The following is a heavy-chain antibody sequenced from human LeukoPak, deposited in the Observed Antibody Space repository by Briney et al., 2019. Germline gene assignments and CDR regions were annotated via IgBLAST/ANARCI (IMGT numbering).Heavy chain of an antibody. CDR3: ARARFGESHPFDY. D-gene: IGHD3-10*01. Sequence: PGGSLRLSCAASGFTFSSYWMSWVRQAPGKGLEWVANIKQDGSEKYYVDSVKGRFTISRDNAKNSLYLQMNSLRAEDTAVYYCARARFGESHPFDYWGQGTLVTVSS. CDR2: IKQDGSEK. CDR1: GFTFSSYW. J-gene: IGHJ4*02. V-gene: IGHV3-7*01.